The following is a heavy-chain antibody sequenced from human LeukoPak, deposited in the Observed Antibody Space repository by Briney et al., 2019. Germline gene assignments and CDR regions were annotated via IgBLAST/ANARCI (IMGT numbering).Heavy chain of an antibody. V-gene: IGHV3-11*06. CDR3: ARDLTTDYFDC. Sequence: TGGSLRLSCAASGFTFSDYYMTWIRQAPGKGLEWVSYSSSTSYTKYADSVKGRFTISRDNAKNSLYLQMNSLRAEDTAVYYCARDLTTDYFDCWGQGTLVTVSS. CDR2: SSSTSYT. D-gene: IGHD3-9*01. CDR1: GFTFSDYY. J-gene: IGHJ4*02.